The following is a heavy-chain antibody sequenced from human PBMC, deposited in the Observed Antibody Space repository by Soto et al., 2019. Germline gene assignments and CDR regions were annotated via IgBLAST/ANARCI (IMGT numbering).Heavy chain of an antibody. V-gene: IGHV3-48*03. J-gene: IGHJ4*02. CDR3: ASLGYTSDYSRPQH. CDR2: ISSGANII. Sequence: PGGSLRLSCVASAFTCSNYEINWVRQAPGKGLEWISYISSGANIIYYADSVKGRFTISRDNDKKSVYLQMNNLRDEDTALYYCASLGYTSDYSRPQHWGQGTLVTVSS. CDR1: AFTCSNYE. D-gene: IGHD5-18*01.